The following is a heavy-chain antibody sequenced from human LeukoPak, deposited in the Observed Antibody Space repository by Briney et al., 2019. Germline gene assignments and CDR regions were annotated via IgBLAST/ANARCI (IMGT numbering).Heavy chain of an antibody. CDR1: GGSISSGSYY. CDR2: IYYSGST. CDR3: ARGTPYGDGYAL. D-gene: IGHD5-24*01. V-gene: IGHV4-61*01. J-gene: IGHJ4*02. Sequence: SETLSLTCTVSGGSISSGSYYWSWIRQPPGKGLEWIGYIYYSGSTNYNPSLKSRVTISVDTSKNQFSLKLSSVTAADTAVYYCARGTPYGDGYALWGQGTLVTVSS.